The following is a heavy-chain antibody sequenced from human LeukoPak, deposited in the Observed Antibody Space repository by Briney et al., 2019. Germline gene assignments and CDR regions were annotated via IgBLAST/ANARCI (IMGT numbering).Heavy chain of an antibody. CDR3: AREGGFYRPLYY. D-gene: IGHD3-3*01. CDR2: VHLDVGT. CDR1: GGSLTSTNW. V-gene: IGHV4-4*02. Sequence: PSETLSLTCDVSGGSLTSTNWWTWVRQPPGKGLEWIGEVHLDVGTNYNPSLNSRLIMSVHLPENHISLKLTSVTAADTAVYYCAREGGFYRPLYYSGQGTLVTVSS. J-gene: IGHJ4*02.